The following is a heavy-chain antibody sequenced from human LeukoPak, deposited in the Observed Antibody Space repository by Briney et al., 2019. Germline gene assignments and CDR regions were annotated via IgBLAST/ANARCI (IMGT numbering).Heavy chain of an antibody. CDR1: GFTFSSYD. CDR3: AKGLKLRFLEWSTIGRMYYFDY. V-gene: IGHV3-23*01. CDR2: ISGSGGST. Sequence: PGGSLRLSCAASGFTFSSYDMSWVRQAPGKGLEWVSAISGSGGSTYYADSVKGRFTISRDNSKNTLYLQMNSLRAEDTAVYYCAKGLKLRFLEWSTIGRMYYFDYWGQGTLVTVSS. D-gene: IGHD3-3*01. J-gene: IGHJ4*02.